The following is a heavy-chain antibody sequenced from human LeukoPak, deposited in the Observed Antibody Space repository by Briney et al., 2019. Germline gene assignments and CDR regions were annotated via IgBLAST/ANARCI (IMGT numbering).Heavy chain of an antibody. Sequence: GGSLRLSCAVSGFTFSSYGMSWVRQAPGKGLEWVSAISGSDGSTYYADSVKGRFTISRDNSKNTLYLQMNSLRAEDTAVYYCARVTYGSGTYGAFDYWGQGTLVTVSS. J-gene: IGHJ4*02. D-gene: IGHD3-10*01. V-gene: IGHV3-23*01. CDR2: ISGSDGST. CDR3: ARVTYGSGTYGAFDY. CDR1: GFTFSSYG.